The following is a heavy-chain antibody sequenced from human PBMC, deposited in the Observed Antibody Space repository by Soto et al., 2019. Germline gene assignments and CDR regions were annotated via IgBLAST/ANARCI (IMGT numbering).Heavy chain of an antibody. CDR3: ARVIRYYYGMDV. J-gene: IGHJ6*02. V-gene: IGHV4-30-4*01. CDR1: GGSISSGDYY. CDR2: IYYSGST. D-gene: IGHD2-21*01. Sequence: PSETLSLTCTVSGGSISSGDYYWSWIRQPPGKGLEWIGYIYYSGSTYYNPSLKSRVTISVDTSKNQFSLKLSSVTAADTAVYYCARVIRYYYGMDVWGQGTTVTVSS.